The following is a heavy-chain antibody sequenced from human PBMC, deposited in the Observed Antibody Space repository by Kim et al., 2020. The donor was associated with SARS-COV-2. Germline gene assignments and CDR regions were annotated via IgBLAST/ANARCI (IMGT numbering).Heavy chain of an antibody. Sequence: VKGRLPISRDNAKNTLYLQMNSLRAEDTAVYYCAKDGRGYYGSGSYYPDYWGQGTLVTVSS. CDR3: AKDGRGYYGSGSYYPDY. J-gene: IGHJ4*02. V-gene: IGHV3-23*01. D-gene: IGHD3-10*01.